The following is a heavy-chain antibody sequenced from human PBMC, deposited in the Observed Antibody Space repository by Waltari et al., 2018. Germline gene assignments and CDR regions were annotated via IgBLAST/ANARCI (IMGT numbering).Heavy chain of an antibody. D-gene: IGHD7-27*01. CDR2: INPNSGGT. CDR3: ARAPDTWGYWYLDL. V-gene: IGHV1-2*04. J-gene: IGHJ2*01. CDR1: GYTFTSFF. Sequence: QVQLVQSGAEVKKPGASVKVSCEASGYTFTSFFVHWVRQAPGQGLEWMGWINPNSGGTKYAQRFQGWVTMTRDTSISTAYMELSRLTSDDTAVYYCARAPDTWGYWYLDLWGRGTLVTVSS.